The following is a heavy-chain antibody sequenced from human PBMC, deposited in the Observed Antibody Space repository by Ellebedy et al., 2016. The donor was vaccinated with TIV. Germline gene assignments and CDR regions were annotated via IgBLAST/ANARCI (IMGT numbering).Heavy chain of an antibody. V-gene: IGHV4-39*01. CDR1: GGSIRGGDYY. CDR2: IYYSGRA. J-gene: IGHJ4*02. D-gene: IGHD3-10*01. CDR3: ARKGFRVRGVIMFDH. Sequence: MPSETLSLTCTVSGGSIRGGDYYWAWIRRPPGKGLEWIGTIYYSGRAFYNASLRIRVTMSVDTSKNQFSLKMSSVTAADTAVYYCARKGFRVRGVIMFDHWGQGTLVTASS.